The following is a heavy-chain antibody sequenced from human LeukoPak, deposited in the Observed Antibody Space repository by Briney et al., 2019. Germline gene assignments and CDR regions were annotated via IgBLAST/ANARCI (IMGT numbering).Heavy chain of an antibody. Sequence: GGSLRLSCAASGFTFSGYWMSWVRQAPGKGLEWVANIKQDGSEKYYVDSVKGRFTISRDNAKNSLYLQMNSLRAEDTAVYYCARDSPEGDGFDYWGQGTLVTVSS. CDR1: GFTFSGYW. V-gene: IGHV3-7*05. CDR3: ARDSPEGDGFDY. CDR2: IKQDGSEK. J-gene: IGHJ4*02. D-gene: IGHD3-16*01.